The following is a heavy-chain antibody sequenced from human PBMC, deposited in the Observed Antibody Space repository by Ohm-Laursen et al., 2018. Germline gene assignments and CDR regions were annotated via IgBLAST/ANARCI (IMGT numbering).Heavy chain of an antibody. J-gene: IGHJ3*02. CDR3: AKDHSPYSSNLRSAFDI. CDR1: GFTFPNYA. Sequence: SLRLSCAASGFTFPNYAIHWVRQAPGKVLEWVSGISWDGGSIGYADSVKGRFTISRDNAKNSLYLQMNSLRAEDTALYYCAKDHSPYSSNLRSAFDIWAKGQWSPSLQ. D-gene: IGHD6-13*01. V-gene: IGHV3-9*01. CDR2: ISWDGGSI.